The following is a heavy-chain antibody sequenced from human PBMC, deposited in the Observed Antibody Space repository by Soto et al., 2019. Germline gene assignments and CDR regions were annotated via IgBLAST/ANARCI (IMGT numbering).Heavy chain of an antibody. Sequence: QVHLVQSGAEMKKPGSSVKVSCKVSGGDLTNSGISWVRQAPGQGLEWMGGIFPLLAMVDYSQKFQGRVTITADESTNRAYMALGTLRSADTPVYSCEKEEGAGFKSWGQGTLVIVFS. CDR1: GGDLTNSG. V-gene: IGHV1-69*04. CDR2: IFPLLAMV. J-gene: IGHJ1*01. CDR3: EKEEGAGFKS. D-gene: IGHD1-26*01.